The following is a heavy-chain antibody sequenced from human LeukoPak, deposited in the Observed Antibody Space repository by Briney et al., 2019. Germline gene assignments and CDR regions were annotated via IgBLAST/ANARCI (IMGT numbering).Heavy chain of an antibody. CDR1: GGSISNYY. J-gene: IGHJ4*02. Sequence: SETLSLTCTVSGGSISNYYWSWIRQPPGKGLEWIGHIFYSGSTNYNPSLKSRVTISVDTSKNQFSLKLTSVTAADTAVYYCARTYYDVSNGLAQIDYWGQGTLVTVSS. CDR3: ARTYYDVSNGLAQIDY. V-gene: IGHV4-59*01. CDR2: IFYSGST. D-gene: IGHD3-3*01.